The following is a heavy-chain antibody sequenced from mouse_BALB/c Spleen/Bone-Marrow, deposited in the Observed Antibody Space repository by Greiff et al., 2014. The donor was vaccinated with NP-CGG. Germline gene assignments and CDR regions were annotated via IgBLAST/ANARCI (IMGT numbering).Heavy chain of an antibody. CDR1: GYSFTSYW. Sequence: EVQLQQSGTVLARPGASVKMSCKASGYSFTSYWMHWVKQRPGQGLEWIGAIYPGNSDTSYNQKFKGKAKLTAVTSASTAYMELSSLTNEDSAVYYCTSLVKEDFAYWGQGTLVTVSA. V-gene: IGHV1-5*01. CDR2: IYPGNSDT. D-gene: IGHD2-10*02. J-gene: IGHJ3*01. CDR3: TSLVKEDFAY.